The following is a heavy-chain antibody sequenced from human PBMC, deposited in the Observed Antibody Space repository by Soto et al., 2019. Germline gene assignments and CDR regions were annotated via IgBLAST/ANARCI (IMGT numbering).Heavy chain of an antibody. V-gene: IGHV3-21*01. D-gene: IGHD2-21*01. CDR2: ISSSSSYI. J-gene: IGHJ5*02. CDR3: ARDGGEVELRQRRPLTFDP. Sequence: EVQLVESGGGLVKPGGSLRLSCAASGFTFSSYSMNWVRQAPGKGLEWVSSISSSSSYIYYADSVKGRFTISRDNAKNALYLQMNSLRAEDTAVYYCARDGGEVELRQRRPLTFDPWGQGTLVTVSS. CDR1: GFTFSSYS.